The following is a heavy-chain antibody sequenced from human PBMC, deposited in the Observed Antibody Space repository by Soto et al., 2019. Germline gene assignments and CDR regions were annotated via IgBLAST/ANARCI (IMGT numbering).Heavy chain of an antibody. CDR2: INHSGST. Sequence: ASETLSLTCAVYGGSFSGYYWSWIRQPPGKGLEWIGEINHSGSTNYNPSLKSRVAISVDTSKNQFSLKLSSVTAADTAESYCPRGGSSGWFYYYGMDVWGQGTTVTVSS. V-gene: IGHV4-34*01. J-gene: IGHJ6*02. CDR3: PRGGSSGWFYYYGMDV. CDR1: GGSFSGYY. D-gene: IGHD6-19*01.